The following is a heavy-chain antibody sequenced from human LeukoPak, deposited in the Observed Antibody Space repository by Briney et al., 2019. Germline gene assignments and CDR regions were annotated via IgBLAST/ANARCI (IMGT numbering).Heavy chain of an antibody. Sequence: GGSLRLSCAASGFTFSDYYMSWIRQAPGKGLEWLSYISTSGSTIYYADSVKGRFTISRDNAKNSLYLQMNSLRAEDTAVYYCARVGSGWYPYYFDYWGQGTLVTVSS. V-gene: IGHV3-11*04. J-gene: IGHJ4*02. CDR1: GFTFSDYY. CDR2: ISTSGSTI. CDR3: ARVGSGWYPYYFDY. D-gene: IGHD6-19*01.